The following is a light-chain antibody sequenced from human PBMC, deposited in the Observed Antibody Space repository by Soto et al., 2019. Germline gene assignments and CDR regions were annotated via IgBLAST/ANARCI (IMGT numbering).Light chain of an antibody. CDR3: CSYTDFNLYV. J-gene: IGLJ1*01. V-gene: IGLV2-14*03. CDR2: DVS. CDR1: SSDVGGYNY. Sequence: QSALTQPASVSGSPGQSISISCTGTSSDVGGYNYVSWYQHQPGKAPKLVIFDVSGRPSGISNRFSGSKSGNTASLTISGLRPEDEADYYCCSYTDFNLYVFGTGTQLTVL.